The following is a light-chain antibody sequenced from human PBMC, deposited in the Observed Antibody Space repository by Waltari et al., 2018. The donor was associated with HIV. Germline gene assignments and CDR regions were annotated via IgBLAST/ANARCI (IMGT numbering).Light chain of an antibody. CDR1: SSDVGDYNS. V-gene: IGLV2-14*01. CDR3: SSFAAGGTQV. CDR2: EVN. Sequence: QSALTQPVSVSGSPGQSITISCSGTSSDVGDYNSVSWYQLHPGKAPQLLIFEVNNRPSGVSIRFSGSKSGNTASLTISGLQTEDEADYYCSSFAAGGTQVFGTGTKVTV. J-gene: IGLJ1*01.